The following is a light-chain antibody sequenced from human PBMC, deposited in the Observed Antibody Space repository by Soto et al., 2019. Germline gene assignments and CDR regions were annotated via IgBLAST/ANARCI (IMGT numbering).Light chain of an antibody. CDR2: AAS. V-gene: IGKV1-8*01. CDR1: QGISSY. Sequence: AIRMTQSPSSFSASTGDRVTITCRASQGISSYLAWYQQKPGKAPKLLIYAASSLQSGVPSRFSGSGSGTDFTLTISSLQPEDFATYYCQQSYSTPRLTFGQGTKVDIK. J-gene: IGKJ1*01. CDR3: QQSYSTPRLT.